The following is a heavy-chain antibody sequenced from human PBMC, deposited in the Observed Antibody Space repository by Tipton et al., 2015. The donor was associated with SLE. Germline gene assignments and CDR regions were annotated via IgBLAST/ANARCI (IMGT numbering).Heavy chain of an antibody. J-gene: IGHJ4*02. D-gene: IGHD6-19*01. CDR1: GGSISSYY. Sequence: TLSLTCTVSGGSISSYYWSWIRQPPGKGLEWIGYIYSSGSTNYNPSRKSRVTISVDTSKNQFSLKLSSVTAADTAVYYCARLSSGWPDYFDYWGQGTLVTVSS. V-gene: IGHV4-4*08. CDR3: ARLSSGWPDYFDY. CDR2: IYSSGST.